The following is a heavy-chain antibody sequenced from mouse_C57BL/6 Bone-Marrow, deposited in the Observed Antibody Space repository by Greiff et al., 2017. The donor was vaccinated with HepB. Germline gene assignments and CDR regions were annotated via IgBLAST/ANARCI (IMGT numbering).Heavy chain of an antibody. CDR3: ARIATTVVATVDY. J-gene: IGHJ2*01. V-gene: IGHV1-50*01. D-gene: IGHD1-1*01. CDR2: IDPSDSYT. CDR1: GYTFTSYW. Sequence: VQLKQPGAELVKPGASVKLSCKASGYTFTSYWMQWVKQRPGQGLEWIGEIDPSDSYTNYNQKFKGKATLTVDTSSSTAYMQLSSLTSEDSAVYYCARIATTVVATVDYWGQGTTLTVSS.